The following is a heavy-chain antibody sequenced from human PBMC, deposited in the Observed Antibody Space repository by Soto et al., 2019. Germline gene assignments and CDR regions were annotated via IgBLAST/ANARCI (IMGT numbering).Heavy chain of an antibody. CDR2: IYYSGST. V-gene: IGHV4-39*01. CDR1: GGSISRSSYY. J-gene: IGHJ4*02. D-gene: IGHD4-17*01. CDR3: ARHDYGGFGL. Sequence: QLQLQESGPGLVKPSETLSLTCTVSGGSISRSSYYWGWIRQPPGKGLEWIGSIYYSGSTYYNPSLRSRVPISVATSKNQFSLKLSSVTAADTAVYYCARHDYGGFGLWGQGTLVTVSS.